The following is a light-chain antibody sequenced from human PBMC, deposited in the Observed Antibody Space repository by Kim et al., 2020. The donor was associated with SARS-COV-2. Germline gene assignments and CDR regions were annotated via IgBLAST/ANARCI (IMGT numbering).Light chain of an antibody. CDR1: KLGDKY. CDR2: QDS. Sequence: YELTQPPSVSVSPGQTASITCSGDKLGDKYACWYQQKPGQSPVVVIYQDSKRPSGIPERFSGSNSGNTATLTISGTQAMDEADYYCQAWDSRVVFGGGT. V-gene: IGLV3-1*01. CDR3: QAWDSRVV. J-gene: IGLJ2*01.